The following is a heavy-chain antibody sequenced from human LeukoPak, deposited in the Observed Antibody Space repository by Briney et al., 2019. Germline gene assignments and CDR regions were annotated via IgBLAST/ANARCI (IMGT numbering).Heavy chain of an antibody. CDR3: ARRSILTLFDY. CDR2: IYYSGST. Sequence: PSETLSLTCTVSGGSISSYYWSWIRQPPGKGLEWIGYIYYSGSTNYNPSLKSRVTISVDTSKNQFSLKLSSVTAADTAVYYCARRSILTLFDYWGQGTLVTVSP. J-gene: IGHJ4*02. V-gene: IGHV4-59*08. D-gene: IGHD3-9*01. CDR1: GGSISSYY.